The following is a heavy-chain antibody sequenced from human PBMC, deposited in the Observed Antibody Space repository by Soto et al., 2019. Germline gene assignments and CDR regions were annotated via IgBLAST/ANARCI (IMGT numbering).Heavy chain of an antibody. Sequence: QVQLVESGGGVVQPGRALRLSCADTGFSFNTSGMHWVRQAPGKGLEWVAVIACDGSQEFYGDSVRGRFTISRDNSKNTLFLQMKSLTPEDTAVYYCATKVRVTNYLYYGMDVWGQGTTVTVSS. CDR3: ATKVRVTNYLYYGMDV. CDR1: GFSFNTSG. V-gene: IGHV3-30*03. D-gene: IGHD2-21*02. J-gene: IGHJ6*02. CDR2: IACDGSQE.